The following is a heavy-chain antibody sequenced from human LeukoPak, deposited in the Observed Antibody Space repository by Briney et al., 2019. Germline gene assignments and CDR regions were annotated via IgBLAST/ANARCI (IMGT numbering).Heavy chain of an antibody. CDR2: MSSSGSTI. V-gene: IGHV3-11*01. CDR1: GFTFSDYY. Sequence: GGSLRLSCAASGFTFSDYYMSWIRQAPGKGLEWVSYMSSSGSTIYYADSVKGRFTISRDNAKKSLYLQMNSLRVEDTAVYYCARVVGGYGDYYYGMDVWGRGTTVTVSS. CDR3: ARVVGGYGDYYYGMDV. J-gene: IGHJ6*02. D-gene: IGHD4-17*01.